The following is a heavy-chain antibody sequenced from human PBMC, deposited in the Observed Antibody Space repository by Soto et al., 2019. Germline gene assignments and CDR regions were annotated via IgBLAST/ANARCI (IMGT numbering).Heavy chain of an antibody. J-gene: IGHJ6*02. Sequence: SETLSLTCTVSGGSISSYYWSWIRQTAGKGLEWIGRIYPSGNTNYNPSLKSRVTLSIDTSKNQLSLKMSSVTAADTAVYFCAGDEGYYYSGMDVWGQGTAVTVS. CDR3: AGDEGYYYSGMDV. V-gene: IGHV4-4*07. CDR1: GGSISSYY. CDR2: IYPSGNT.